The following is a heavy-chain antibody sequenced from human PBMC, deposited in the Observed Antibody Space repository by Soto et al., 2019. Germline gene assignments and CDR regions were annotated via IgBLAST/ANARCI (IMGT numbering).Heavy chain of an antibody. CDR1: GYIFTNYY. V-gene: IGHV1-46*01. D-gene: IGHD1-26*01. J-gene: IGHJ5*02. CDR2: INPGGGAT. Sequence: QVQLVQSGAEVKNPGASVKVSCKASGYIFTNYYIYWVRQAPGQGLEYIGIINPGGGATGYAQKFPGRGTMTRDTCTSTVYMELSSLTYEDTAVYYCARGIVGDLILCFDAWGQGTLVTVSS. CDR3: ARGIVGDLILCFDA.